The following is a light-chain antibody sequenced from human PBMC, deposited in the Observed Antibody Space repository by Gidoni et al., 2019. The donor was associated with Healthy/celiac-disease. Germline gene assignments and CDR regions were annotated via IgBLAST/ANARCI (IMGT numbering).Light chain of an antibody. CDR2: KDS. CDR3: QSADSSYVV. V-gene: IGLV3-25*03. Sequence: SYDLTQPPSLSVSPGQTAMITCSGDALPKQYAYWYQQKPGQAPVLVIYKDSERPSGIPERFSGSSSGTTVTLTISGVQAEDEADYYCQSADSSYVVFGGGTKLTVL. CDR1: ALPKQY. J-gene: IGLJ2*01.